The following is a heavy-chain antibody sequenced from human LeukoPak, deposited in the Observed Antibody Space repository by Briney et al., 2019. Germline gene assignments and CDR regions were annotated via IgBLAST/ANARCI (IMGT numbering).Heavy chain of an antibody. CDR1: GFTFSSFG. Sequence: PGGSLRLSCAASGFTFSSFGMHWVRQAPGQGLEWVAFILYDGTNKYYADSVKGRFTISRDNSKNTLSLQMNSLRAEDTAVYYCARVEASGYDYGAFDYWGQGTLVTVSS. J-gene: IGHJ4*02. V-gene: IGHV3-30*02. CDR2: ILYDGTNK. CDR3: ARVEASGYDYGAFDY. D-gene: IGHD5-12*01.